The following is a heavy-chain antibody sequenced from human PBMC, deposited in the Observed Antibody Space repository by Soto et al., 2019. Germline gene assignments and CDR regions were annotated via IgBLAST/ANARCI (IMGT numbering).Heavy chain of an antibody. J-gene: IGHJ3*02. CDR3: AATISPDDAFDI. D-gene: IGHD3-10*01. CDR2: IYYSGST. CDR1: GGSISSGGYY. Sequence: SETLSLTCTVSGGSISSGGYYWSWIRQHPGKGLEWIGYIYYSGSTYYNPSLKSRVTISVDTSKNQFSLKLSSVTAADTAVYYCAATISPDDAFDIWGQGTMVTVSS. V-gene: IGHV4-31*03.